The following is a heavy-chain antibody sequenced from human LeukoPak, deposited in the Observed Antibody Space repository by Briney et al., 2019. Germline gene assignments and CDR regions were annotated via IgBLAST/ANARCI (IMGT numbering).Heavy chain of an antibody. D-gene: IGHD1-26*01. Sequence: ASVKVSCKASGGTFSRYAISWLGQAPGQGLAWMGRIIPVLGIANYAQKFQGRVTITSDKSTSTAYMELSSLRSEDTAVYYCASGRYSGSLCDYWGQGTLVTVSS. J-gene: IGHJ4*02. CDR1: GGTFSRYA. CDR3: ASGRYSGSLCDY. V-gene: IGHV1-69*04. CDR2: IIPVLGIA.